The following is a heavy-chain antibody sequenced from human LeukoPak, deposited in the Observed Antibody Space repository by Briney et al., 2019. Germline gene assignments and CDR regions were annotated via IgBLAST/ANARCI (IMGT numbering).Heavy chain of an antibody. Sequence: TGGSLRLSCAASGFTFSSYAMHWVRQAPGKGLEYVSAISSNGGSTYYANSVKGRFTISRDNSKNTLYLQMGSLRAEDMAVHYCARGKGRVTDAFDIWGQGTMVTVSS. CDR2: ISSNGGST. D-gene: IGHD4-11*01. V-gene: IGHV3-64*01. CDR1: GFTFSSYA. CDR3: ARGKGRVTDAFDI. J-gene: IGHJ3*02.